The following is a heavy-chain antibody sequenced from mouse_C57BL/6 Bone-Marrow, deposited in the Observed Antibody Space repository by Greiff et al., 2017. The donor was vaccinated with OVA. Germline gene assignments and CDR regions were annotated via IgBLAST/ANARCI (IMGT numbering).Heavy chain of an antibody. Sequence: QQSCKASGYTFTSYWMHWVKQRPGQGLEWIGEIDPSDSYTNYNQKFKGKSTLTVDKSSSTAYMQLSSLTSEDSAVYYCARDGYWDYFDYWGQGTTLTVSS. CDR1: GYTFTSYW. D-gene: IGHD2-3*01. CDR2: IDPSDSYT. CDR3: ARDGYWDYFDY. J-gene: IGHJ2*01. V-gene: IGHV1-69*01.